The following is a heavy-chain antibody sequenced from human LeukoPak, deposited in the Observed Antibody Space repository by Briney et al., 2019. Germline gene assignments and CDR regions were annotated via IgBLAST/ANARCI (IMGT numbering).Heavy chain of an antibody. CDR2: INPNSGGT. V-gene: IGHV1-2*04. D-gene: IGHD6-13*01. CDR3: ARGGSSSWYRFYYGMDV. CDR1: GYTFTCYY. Sequence: ASVKVSCKASGYTFTCYYMHWVRQAPGQGLEWMGWINPNSGGTNYAQKFQGWVTMTRDTSISTAYMELSRLRSDDTAVYYCARGGSSSWYRFYYGMDVWGQGTTVTVSS. J-gene: IGHJ6*02.